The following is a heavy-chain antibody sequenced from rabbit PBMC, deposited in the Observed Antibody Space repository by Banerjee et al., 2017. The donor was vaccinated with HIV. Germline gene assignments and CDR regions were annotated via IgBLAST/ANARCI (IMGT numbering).Heavy chain of an antibody. D-gene: IGHD1-1*01. CDR3: AREKGYSGGSWDL. CDR2: IASNSETT. Sequence: QEQLEESGGGLVQPEGSLTLTCTASGFTLNNNWICWVRQAPGKGLEWIACIASNSETTYYATWATGRVTVSKTSSTTVTLQMTILTGADTATYFCAREKGYSGGSWDLWGPGTLVTVS. CDR1: GFTLNNNW. J-gene: IGHJ4*01. V-gene: IGHV1S45*01.